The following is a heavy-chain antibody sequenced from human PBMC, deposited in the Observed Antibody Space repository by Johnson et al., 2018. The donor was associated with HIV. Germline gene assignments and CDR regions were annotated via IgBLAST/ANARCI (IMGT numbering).Heavy chain of an antibody. D-gene: IGHD3-10*01. CDR3: ARDLRFNRTVQGRIIISGTFDM. CDR1: GFTFSSYA. J-gene: IGHJ3*02. Sequence: VLLLESGGGVVQPGRSLRLSCAASGFTFSSYAMHWVRQAPGKGLEWVSVFYSGGRTYYADSVKGRFTISRENSKNTLYLQMNSLRTEDTAVYSCARDLRFNRTVQGRIIISGTFDMWGHGTVLHVSS. CDR2: FYSGGRT. V-gene: IGHV3-NL1*01.